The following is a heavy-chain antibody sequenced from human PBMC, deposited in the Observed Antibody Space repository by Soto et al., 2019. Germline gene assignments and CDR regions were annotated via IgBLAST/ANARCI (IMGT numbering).Heavy chain of an antibody. D-gene: IGHD3-16*02. Sequence: ASVKVSCKVSGYTLTELSMHWVRQAPGKGLEWMGGFDPEDGETIYAQKFQGRVTMTEDTSTDTAYMELSSLRSEDTAVYYCATGRLITFGGVIVRNYYYYYMEVWGKGTTVTLSS. CDR2: FDPEDGET. CDR3: ATGRLITFGGVIVRNYYYYYMEV. V-gene: IGHV1-24*01. J-gene: IGHJ6*03. CDR1: GYTLTELS.